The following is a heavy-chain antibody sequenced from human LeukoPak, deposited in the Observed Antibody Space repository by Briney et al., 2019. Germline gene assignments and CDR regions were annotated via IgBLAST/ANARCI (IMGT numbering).Heavy chain of an antibody. V-gene: IGHV4-59*01. CDR2: IYYSGST. D-gene: IGHD3-3*01. CDR1: GGSISSYY. J-gene: IGHJ6*03. CDR3: ARVYYDFWSGNYYYYYMDV. Sequence: PSETLSLTCTVSGGSISSYYWSWIRQPPGKGLEWIGYIYYSGSTNYNPSLKSRVTISVDTSKNQFSLKLSSVTAADTAAYYCARVYYDFWSGNYYYYYMDVWGKGTTVTVSS.